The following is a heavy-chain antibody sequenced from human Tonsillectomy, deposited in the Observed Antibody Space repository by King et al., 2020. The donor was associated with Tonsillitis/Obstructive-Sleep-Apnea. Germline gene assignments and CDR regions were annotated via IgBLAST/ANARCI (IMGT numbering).Heavy chain of an antibody. CDR1: GFTFTSYS. V-gene: IGHV3-21*01. CDR3: ARRRDSSSWNNYYFGMDV. J-gene: IGHJ6*02. Sequence: VQLVESGGGLVKPGGSLRLSCAASGFTFTSYSMSWVRQAPGKGLEWVSYISSSSTYIYYADSVKGRFTISRDNAKKSLYLQMNSLRAEDTAVFHCARRRDSSSWNNYYFGMDVWGQGTTVTVSS. CDR2: ISSSSTYI. D-gene: IGHD6-13*01.